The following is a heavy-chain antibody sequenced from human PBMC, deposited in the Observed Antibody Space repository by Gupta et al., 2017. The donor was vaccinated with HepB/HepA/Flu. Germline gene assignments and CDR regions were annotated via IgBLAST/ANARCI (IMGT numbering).Heavy chain of an antibody. Sequence: QVQLQQWGAGLLKPSETLSLTCAVYGGSFSGYYWSWIRQPPGKGLEWIGEINHSGSTNYNPSLKSRVTISVDTSKNQFSLKLSSVTAADTAVYYCVRNPRGVDEEGFDYYYYGMDVWGQGTTVTVSS. CDR1: GGSFSGYY. D-gene: IGHD3-10*01. J-gene: IGHJ6*02. V-gene: IGHV4-34*01. CDR3: VRNPRGVDEEGFDYYYYGMDV. CDR2: INHSGST.